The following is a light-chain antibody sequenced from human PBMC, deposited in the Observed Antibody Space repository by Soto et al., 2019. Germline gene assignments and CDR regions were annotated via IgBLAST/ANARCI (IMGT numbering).Light chain of an antibody. J-gene: IGKJ2*01. CDR2: KSS. CDR3: QQYNSYSYT. Sequence: DIEMTQSPSTLSASVGDRVTITCRASQSISSWLAWYQQKPGKAPKLLIYKSSSLGSGVPSRFSGRGSGTEFTLTISSLQPDDFATYYCQQYNSYSYTFGQGTKLEIK. CDR1: QSISSW. V-gene: IGKV1-5*03.